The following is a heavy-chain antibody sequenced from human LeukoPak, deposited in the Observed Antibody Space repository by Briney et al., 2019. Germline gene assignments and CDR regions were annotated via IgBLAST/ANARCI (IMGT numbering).Heavy chain of an antibody. D-gene: IGHD6-13*01. V-gene: IGHV3-7*05. CDR2: INRDGSEK. CDR3: ARGITGGTNRFDP. CDR1: GFTFCSYW. J-gene: IGHJ5*02. Sequence: GGSLRLSCAASGFTFCSYWMSRVRQAPGKGLEWVANINRDGSEKYYMDSVKGRLTISRDNAKNSLYLQMNSLRAEDTAVYFCARGITGGTNRFDPWGQGILVTVSS.